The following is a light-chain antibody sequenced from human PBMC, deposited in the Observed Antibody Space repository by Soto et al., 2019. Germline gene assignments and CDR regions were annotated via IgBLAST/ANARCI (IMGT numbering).Light chain of an antibody. CDR1: LSVSSNY. CDR3: QQYGSSPWT. Sequence: EIVLTQSPGTLSLSPGERATLSCRASLSVSSNYLAWYQQKPGQAPRLLMYEASSRATGIPDRFSGSGSGTDFTLTISRLEPEDFAVYYCQQYGSSPWTFGQGTKVDIK. V-gene: IGKV3-20*01. CDR2: EAS. J-gene: IGKJ1*01.